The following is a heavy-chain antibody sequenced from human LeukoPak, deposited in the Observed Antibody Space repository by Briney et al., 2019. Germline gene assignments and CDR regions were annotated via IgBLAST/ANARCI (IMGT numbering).Heavy chain of an antibody. CDR2: ISGSGGST. J-gene: IGHJ6*03. CDR1: GFTFSSYA. V-gene: IGHV3-23*01. Sequence: GGSLRLSCAASGFTFSSYAMSWVRQAPGKGLEWVSAISGSGGSTYYADSVKGRFTISRDNSKNTLFLQMNSLSAEDTAVYFCAKDLQNYYYYMDVWGKGTTVTVSS. CDR3: AKDLQNYYYYMDV.